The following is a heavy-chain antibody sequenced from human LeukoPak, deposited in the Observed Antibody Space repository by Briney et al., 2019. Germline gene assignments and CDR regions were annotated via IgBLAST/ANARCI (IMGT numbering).Heavy chain of an antibody. Sequence: SETLSLTCTVSGGSISSGDYYWSWIRQPPGKALDWIGYIYYSGSTYYNPSLKSRVTISVDTSKNQFSLKLSSVTAADTAVYYCARDRTNWGSSYFDYWGQGTLVTVSS. CDR2: IYYSGST. V-gene: IGHV4-30-4*01. CDR1: GGSISSGDYY. D-gene: IGHD7-27*01. CDR3: ARDRTNWGSSYFDY. J-gene: IGHJ4*02.